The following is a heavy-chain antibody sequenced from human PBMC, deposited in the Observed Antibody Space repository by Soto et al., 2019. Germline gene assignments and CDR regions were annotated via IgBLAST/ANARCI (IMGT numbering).Heavy chain of an antibody. CDR2: INRDGGST. CDR1: WFPCVDYG. V-gene: IGHV3-20*04. J-gene: IGHJ4*02. D-gene: IGHD4-17*01. Sequence: PWGLLRVSCGVFWFPCVDYGVSWVRQAPGKGLEWVSGINRDGGSTGYADSVKGRFTISRDNAKNSLYLQMNSLRAEDTAFYYCARAPGYYGDFFDYWGQGTLVTVSS. CDR3: ARAPGYYGDFFDY.